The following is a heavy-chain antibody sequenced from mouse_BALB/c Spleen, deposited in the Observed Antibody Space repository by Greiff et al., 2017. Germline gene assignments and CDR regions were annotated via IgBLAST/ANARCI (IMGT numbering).Heavy chain of an antibody. Sequence: QVQLKESGAELARPGASVKLSCKASGYTFTSYWMQWVKQRPGQGLEWIGAIYPGDGDTRYTQKFKGKATLTAEKSSSTAYMQLSSLSSEDSSVYYCTRGNYGNLFDYWGQGTTLTGAS. J-gene: IGHJ2*01. D-gene: IGHD2-1*01. CDR3: TRGNYGNLFDY. CDR2: IYPGDGDT. CDR1: GYTFTSYW. V-gene: IGHV1-87*01.